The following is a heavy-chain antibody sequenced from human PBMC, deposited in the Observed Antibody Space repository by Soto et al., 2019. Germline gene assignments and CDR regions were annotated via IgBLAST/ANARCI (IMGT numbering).Heavy chain of an antibody. J-gene: IGHJ6*02. Sequence: QVQLQQWGAGLLKPSETLSLTCAVYGGSFSGYYWSWIRQPPGKGLEWIGEINHSGSTNYNPSLKSRVTISVDTSKNQFSLKLSSVTAADTAVYYCARVTGRYDYGMDVWGQGTTVTVSS. CDR2: INHSGST. CDR1: GGSFSGYY. V-gene: IGHV4-34*01. CDR3: ARVTGRYDYGMDV.